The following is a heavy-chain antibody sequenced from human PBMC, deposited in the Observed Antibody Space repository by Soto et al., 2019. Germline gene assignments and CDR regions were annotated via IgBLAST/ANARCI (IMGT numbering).Heavy chain of an antibody. D-gene: IGHD3-3*01. CDR1: GYTFTSYG. CDR3: ARGQNYDFWSGYYTNHLFDI. V-gene: IGHV1-18*01. Sequence: ASVKVSCKASGYTFTSYGISWVRQAPGQGLEWMGWISAYNGNTNYAQKLQGRVTMTTDTFTSTAYMELRSLRSDDTAVYYCARGQNYDFWSGYYTNHLFDIWGQGTMVTVSS. CDR2: ISAYNGNT. J-gene: IGHJ3*02.